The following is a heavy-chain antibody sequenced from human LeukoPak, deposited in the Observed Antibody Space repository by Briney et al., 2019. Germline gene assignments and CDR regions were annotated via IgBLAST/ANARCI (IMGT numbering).Heavy chain of an antibody. Sequence: SETLSLTCTVSGGSVSSDYWSWIRQPPGKGLEWIGYIYHTGNSDYNPSLKSRATISLDASKNQFSLKLTSVTAADTAVYFCARHPFSSPFDYWGQGTLVTVSS. D-gene: IGHD2/OR15-2a*01. CDR1: GGSVSSDY. CDR2: IYHTGNS. J-gene: IGHJ4*02. V-gene: IGHV4-59*08. CDR3: ARHPFSSPFDY.